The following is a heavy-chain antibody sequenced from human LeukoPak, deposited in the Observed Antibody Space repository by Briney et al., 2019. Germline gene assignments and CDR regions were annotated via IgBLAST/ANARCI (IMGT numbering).Heavy chain of an antibody. Sequence: GGSLRLSCAASEFTFSGYWMNWVRQAPGKGPEWVANINQDGSEKHYVDSVKGRFTISRDNAKNSLFLQMNSLRVEDTAVYYCARDPGSSSFDSWGQGTLVTVSS. D-gene: IGHD2-15*01. CDR2: INQDGSEK. CDR1: EFTFSGYW. V-gene: IGHV3-7*01. J-gene: IGHJ4*02. CDR3: ARDPGSSSFDS.